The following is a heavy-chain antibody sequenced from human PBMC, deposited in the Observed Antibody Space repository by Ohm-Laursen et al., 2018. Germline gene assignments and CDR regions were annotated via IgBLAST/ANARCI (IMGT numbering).Heavy chain of an antibody. D-gene: IGHD5-12*01. CDR3: ARDPRATSWSFYYGMDV. CDR2: MNPNSGNT. Sequence: SVKVSCKASGYTFTSYDINWVRQATGQGLEWMGWMNPNSGNTGYAQKFQGRVTMTRNTSISTAYVELSSLRSEDTAVYFCARDPRATSWSFYYGMDVWGQGTTVTVSS. V-gene: IGHV1-8*01. CDR1: GYTFTSYD. J-gene: IGHJ6*02.